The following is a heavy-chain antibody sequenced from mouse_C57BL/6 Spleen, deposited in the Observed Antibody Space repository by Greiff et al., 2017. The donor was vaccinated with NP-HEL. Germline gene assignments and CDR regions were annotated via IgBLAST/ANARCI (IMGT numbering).Heavy chain of an antibody. CDR1: GFNIKDYY. V-gene: IGHV14-1*01. Sequence: VQLQQSGAELVRPGASVKLSCTASGFNIKDYYMHWVKQRPEQGLEWIGRIDPEDGDTEYAPKLQGTATMTADTSSNTAYLQLSSLTSEDTAVYYCTTFHYYGSSYDWFAYWGQGTLVTVSA. D-gene: IGHD1-1*01. CDR2: IDPEDGDT. CDR3: TTFHYYGSSYDWFAY. J-gene: IGHJ3*01.